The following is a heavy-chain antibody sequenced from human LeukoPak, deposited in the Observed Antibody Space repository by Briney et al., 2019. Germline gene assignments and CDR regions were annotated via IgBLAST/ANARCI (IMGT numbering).Heavy chain of an antibody. Sequence: GTSLRLSCAGSGFLFSSYVMHWVRQAPGKGLEWVAAISHDETYKYYADSLRGRVTISRDNSKNTLYLQMHSLRADDTAIYYCARDRGWLLYDYWGQGTLVTVSS. CDR1: GFLFSSYV. D-gene: IGHD3-9*01. J-gene: IGHJ4*02. V-gene: IGHV3-33*01. CDR3: ARDRGWLLYDY. CDR2: ISHDETYK.